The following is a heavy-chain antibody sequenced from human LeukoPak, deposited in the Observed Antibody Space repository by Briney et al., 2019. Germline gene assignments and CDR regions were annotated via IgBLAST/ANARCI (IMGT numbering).Heavy chain of an antibody. CDR2: INHSGST. V-gene: IGHV4-34*01. CDR1: GVSFSGYY. Sequence: SETLSLTCAVYGVSFSGYYWSWIRQPPGKGLEWIGEINHSGSTNYNPSLQSRVTISVDTSKSQFSLKLSSVTAADTAVYYCARLTRRSGNYFDYWGQGTLVTVSS. D-gene: IGHD1-1*01. J-gene: IGHJ4*02. CDR3: ARLTRRSGNYFDY.